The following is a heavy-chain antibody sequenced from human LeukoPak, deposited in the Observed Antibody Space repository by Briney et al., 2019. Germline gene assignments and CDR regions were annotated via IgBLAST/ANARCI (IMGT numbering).Heavy chain of an antibody. D-gene: IGHD6-19*01. J-gene: IGHJ4*02. CDR3: ARGGIMAVAGTGGWYGY. CDR2: INPNSGGT. V-gene: IGHV1-2*02. CDR1: GYTFTGYY. Sequence: ASVKVSCKASGYTFTGYYMHWVRQAPGQGLEWMGWINPNSGGTNYAQKFQGRVTMTRDTSISTAYMELSRLRSDDTAVCYCARGGIMAVAGTGGWYGYWGQGTLVTVSS.